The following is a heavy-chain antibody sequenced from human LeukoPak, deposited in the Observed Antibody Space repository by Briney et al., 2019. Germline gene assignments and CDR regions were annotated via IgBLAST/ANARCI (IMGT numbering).Heavy chain of an antibody. CDR2: IYTSGST. CDR1: GGSISSGSYY. Sequence: TSQTLSLTCTVSGGSISSGSYYWSWIRQPAGKGLEWIGRIYTSGSTNYNPSLKSRVTISVDTSKNQFSLKLSSVTAADTAVYYCARVGGLVRFLEYWGQGTLVTVSS. J-gene: IGHJ4*02. CDR3: ARVGGLVRFLEY. D-gene: IGHD3-3*01. V-gene: IGHV4-61*02.